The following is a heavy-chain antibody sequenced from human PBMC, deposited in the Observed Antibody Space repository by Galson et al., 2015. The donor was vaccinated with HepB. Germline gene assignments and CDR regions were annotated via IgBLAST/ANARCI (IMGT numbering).Heavy chain of an antibody. CDR3: ARDLHTGDREGSTFDY. V-gene: IGHV3-48*01. D-gene: IGHD7-27*01. CDR1: GFTFSNFG. CDR2: ISRSSNII. J-gene: IGHJ4*02. Sequence: SLRLSCAASGFTFSNFGMNWVRQAPGKGLEWVSCISRSSNIIYYADSVKGRFTISRDNAKNSLYLQINSLRADDTAVYYCARDLHTGDREGSTFDYWGQGTLVTVSS.